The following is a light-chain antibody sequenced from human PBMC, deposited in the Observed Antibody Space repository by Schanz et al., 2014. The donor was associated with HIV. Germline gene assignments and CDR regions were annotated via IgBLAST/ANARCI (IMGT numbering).Light chain of an antibody. J-gene: IGKJ1*01. CDR3: HQYHSTPLT. V-gene: IGKV3-20*01. CDR1: QSISSRY. CDR2: GAS. Sequence: EIVLTQSPGTLSLSPGERATLSCGASQSISSRYLAWFQQRPGQAPRLLVYGASSRATGIPARFSGSGSGTDFTLTISSLQAEDVAFYYCHQYHSTPLTFGQGTKVEI.